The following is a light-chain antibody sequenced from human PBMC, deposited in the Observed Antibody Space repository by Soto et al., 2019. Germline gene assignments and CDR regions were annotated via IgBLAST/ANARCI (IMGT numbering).Light chain of an antibody. CDR1: QYINTR. CDR3: QQRSNWPRT. CDR2: DAS. V-gene: IGKV3-11*01. Sequence: EIVLTQSPATLSSFPGDRVTLSCRASQYINTRLAWYQHRPGQAPRLLIYDASNRATGIPARFSGSGSGTDFTLTISSLEPEDFAVYYCQQRSNWPRTFGQGTKGDIK. J-gene: IGKJ1*01.